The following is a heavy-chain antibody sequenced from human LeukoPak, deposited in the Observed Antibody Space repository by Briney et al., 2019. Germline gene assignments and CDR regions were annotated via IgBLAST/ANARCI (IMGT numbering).Heavy chain of an antibody. CDR2: IKQDRSEK. V-gene: IGHV3-7*01. CDR1: GFTFSSYW. CDR3: ARSPPYYGDYVSGYYYYGMDV. Sequence: PGGSLRLSCAASGFTFSSYWMSWVRQAPGKGLEWVANIKQDRSEKYYVDSVKGRFTISRDNAKNSLYLQMNSLRAEDTAVYYCARSPPYYGDYVSGYYYYGMDVWGQGTTVTVSS. D-gene: IGHD4-17*01. J-gene: IGHJ6*02.